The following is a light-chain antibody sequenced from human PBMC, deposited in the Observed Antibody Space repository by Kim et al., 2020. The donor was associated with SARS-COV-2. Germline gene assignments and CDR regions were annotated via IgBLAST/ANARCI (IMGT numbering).Light chain of an antibody. CDR2: DVS. CDR1: SGDVGGYND. CDR3: SSYTSSSTWV. Sequence: GQPITSSCAGTSGDVGGYNDVSWYQRHPGKAHKLMIYDVSKRPSGVSNRFSGSKSGNTASLTISGLQAEDEADYYCSSYTSSSTWVFGGGTQLTVL. V-gene: IGLV2-14*04. J-gene: IGLJ3*02.